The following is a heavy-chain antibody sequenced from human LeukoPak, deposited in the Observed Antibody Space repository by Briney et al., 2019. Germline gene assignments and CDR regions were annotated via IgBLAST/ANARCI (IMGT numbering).Heavy chain of an antibody. CDR2: IYYSGGDM. V-gene: IGHV4-59*08. CDR3: ARQPAATAAFDI. CDR1: GGSINNYY. D-gene: IGHD5-18*01. Sequence: KTSETLSLTCTVSGGSINNYYWSWIRQPPGKGLEWIGYIYYSGGDMNYNPSLKSRLTISVDTSKNQISLMLTSMTAADTAVYYCARQPAATAAFDIWAQGTMVTVSS. J-gene: IGHJ3*02.